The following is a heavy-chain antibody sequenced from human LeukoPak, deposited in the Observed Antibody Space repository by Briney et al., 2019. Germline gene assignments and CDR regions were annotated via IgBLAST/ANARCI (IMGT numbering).Heavy chain of an antibody. J-gene: IGHJ4*02. V-gene: IGHV3-21*01. CDR1: GFTFSSYG. Sequence: GGSLRLSCAASGFTFSSYGMHWVRQAPGKGLEWVSSISSTSNYISYTDSLKGRFTISRDNAKNSLFLQMNSLRAEDTAVYYCARLITGPYYFDYWGQGTLVTVSS. D-gene: IGHD1-14*01. CDR2: ISSTSNYI. CDR3: ARLITGPYYFDY.